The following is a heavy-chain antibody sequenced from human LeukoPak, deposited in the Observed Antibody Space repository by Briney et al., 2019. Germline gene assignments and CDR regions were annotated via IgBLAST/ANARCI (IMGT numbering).Heavy chain of an antibody. Sequence: GASVKVSCKASGGTFSSYAISWVRQAPGQGLEWMGGIIPIFGTANYAQKFQGRVTITTDESTSTAYMELRNLRSDDTAVYYCARGYYYDSRASYYYYGMDVWGQGTTVTVSS. CDR1: GGTFSSYA. J-gene: IGHJ6*02. CDR2: IIPIFGTA. CDR3: ARGYYYDSRASYYYYGMDV. V-gene: IGHV1-69*05. D-gene: IGHD3-22*01.